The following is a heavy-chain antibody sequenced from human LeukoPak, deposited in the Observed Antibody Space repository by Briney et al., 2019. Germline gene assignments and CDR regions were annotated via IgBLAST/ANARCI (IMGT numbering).Heavy chain of an antibody. J-gene: IGHJ4*02. Sequence: SQSLSLTCAVSGGSISSGSYSWSWIRQPPGKGLEWIGYIYPRGSTYYNPSLKSRVILSLDKSANQFSLNLSSVTAADTAVYYCARFSPRAMGNYLDFWGQGTLVTVSS. CDR2: IYPRGST. CDR1: GGSISSGSYS. V-gene: IGHV4-30-2*01. D-gene: IGHD7-27*01. CDR3: ARFSPRAMGNYLDF.